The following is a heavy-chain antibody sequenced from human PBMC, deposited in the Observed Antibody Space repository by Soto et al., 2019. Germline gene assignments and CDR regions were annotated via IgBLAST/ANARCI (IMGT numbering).Heavy chain of an antibody. J-gene: IGHJ4*02. CDR3: VRGTNGWRGMDY. CDR2: ITEDGSGT. Sequence: LRLSCATSGFTFSSYPIHWVRQAPGKGPVWVSRITEDGSGTTYADSVKGCFTVTRDNAKNTMYLQMSGLGAEDTAVYHCVRGTNGWRGMDYWGQGTLVTVSS. V-gene: IGHV3-74*01. D-gene: IGHD2-8*01. CDR1: GFTFSSYP.